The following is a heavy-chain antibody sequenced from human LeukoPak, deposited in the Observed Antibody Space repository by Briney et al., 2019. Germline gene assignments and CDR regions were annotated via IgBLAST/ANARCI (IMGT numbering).Heavy chain of an antibody. CDR2: ISSSSSYI. D-gene: IGHD5-24*01. Sequence: KPGGSLRLSCAASGFTFSNYNMNWVRQAPGKGLKWVSSISSSSSYIYYADSVKGRFTISRDNAKNSLYLQMNSLRAEDTAVYYCARDPHPLFYNGFIYYDYWGQGTLVTVSS. CDR3: ARDPHPLFYNGFIYYDY. CDR1: GFTFSNYN. V-gene: IGHV3-21*01. J-gene: IGHJ4*02.